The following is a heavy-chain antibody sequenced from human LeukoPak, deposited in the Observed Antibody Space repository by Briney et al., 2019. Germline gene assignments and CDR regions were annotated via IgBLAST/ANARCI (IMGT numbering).Heavy chain of an antibody. J-gene: IGHJ4*02. CDR3: ASYYYESSSYYLPFDH. D-gene: IGHD3-22*01. V-gene: IGHV4-39*07. CDR2: VSHSGTT. CDR1: GGSISSSSYY. Sequence: SETLSLTCTVSGGSISSSSYYWGWIRQPPGKGLEWIGTVSHSGTTYYNPSLESRVTISVDTSKNQFSLKLTSVTAADTAVYFCASYYYESSSYYLPFDHWGQGALVTVSS.